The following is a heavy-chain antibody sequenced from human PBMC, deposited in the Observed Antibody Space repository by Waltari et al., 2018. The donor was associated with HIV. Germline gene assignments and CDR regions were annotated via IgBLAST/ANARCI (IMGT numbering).Heavy chain of an antibody. Sequence: QVQLVQSGAEVKKPGSSVTVACKASGSTLWRYATSWVRQPPGQGLEWMGGIIPMFGTPSYARKFQGRVTITADASTSTVYMDLNSLRSEDTAVYYCAKTGQLSQLYSFDYWGQGTVVTVSS. CDR2: IIPMFGTP. CDR1: GSTLWRYA. J-gene: IGHJ4*02. V-gene: IGHV1-69*12. CDR3: AKTGQLSQLYSFDY. D-gene: IGHD1-1*01.